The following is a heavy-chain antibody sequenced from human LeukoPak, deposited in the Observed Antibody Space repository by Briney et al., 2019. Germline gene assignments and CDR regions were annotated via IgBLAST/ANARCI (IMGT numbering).Heavy chain of an antibody. CDR1: GYSISSGGYY. D-gene: IGHD6-13*01. CDR3: ARDGRQLALDY. Sequence: SETLSLTCTVSGYSISSGGYYWRWIRQHPGKGLEWIGYIYYRGSTSSNPSLKSRVTFSVDTSKDQFSLKLSSVTAADTALYYCARDGRQLALDYWGQGTLVTVSS. V-gene: IGHV4-31*03. CDR2: IYYRGST. J-gene: IGHJ4*02.